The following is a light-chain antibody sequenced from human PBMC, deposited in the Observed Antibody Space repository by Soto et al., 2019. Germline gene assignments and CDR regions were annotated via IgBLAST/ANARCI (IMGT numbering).Light chain of an antibody. CDR2: EGS. V-gene: IGLV2-23*01. CDR1: SSDVGSYNL. Sequence: LDQTASVSGSPGQSIDISCTGTSSDVGSYNLVSWYQQHPGKAPKLMIYEGSKRPSGVSSRFSGSKSGNTASLTISGLQAEDEADYYCCSYAGSYVFGTGTKVTVL. CDR3: CSYAGSYV. J-gene: IGLJ1*01.